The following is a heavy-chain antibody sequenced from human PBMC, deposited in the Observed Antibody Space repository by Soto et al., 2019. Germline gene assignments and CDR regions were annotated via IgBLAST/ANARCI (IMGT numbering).Heavy chain of an antibody. J-gene: IGHJ4*02. V-gene: IGHV3-23*01. CDR3: ANLWGYSSSEKFDY. CDR2: ISGSGGST. Sequence: PGGSLRLSCAASGFTFSSYAMSWVRQAPGKGLEWVSAISGSGGSTYYAGSVKGRFTISRDNSKNTLYLQMNSLRAEDTAVYYCANLWGYSSSEKFDYWGQGTLVTVSS. CDR1: GFTFSSYA. D-gene: IGHD6-6*01.